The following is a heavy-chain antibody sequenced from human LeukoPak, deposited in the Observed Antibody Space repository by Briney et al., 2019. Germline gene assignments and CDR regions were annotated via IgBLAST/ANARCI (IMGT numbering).Heavy chain of an antibody. J-gene: IGHJ5*02. CDR1: GDSISAFY. D-gene: IGHD1-26*01. CDR3: ARHGGSSSSRSSFDP. CDR2: IHYTGNT. V-gene: IGHV4-59*08. Sequence: SETLSLTCTVSGDSISAFYWSWIRQPPGKGLEWIAYIHYTGNTKYNPSLKSRVTISVDTSKNQCSLEVNSVTAADTAVYYCARHGGSSSSRSSFDPWGQGSLATVSS.